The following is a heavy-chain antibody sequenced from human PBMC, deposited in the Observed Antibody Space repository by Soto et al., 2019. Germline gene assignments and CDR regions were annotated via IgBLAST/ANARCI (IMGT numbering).Heavy chain of an antibody. J-gene: IGHJ4*02. CDR3: ARDKKVVVGAPGRLRLIDY. Sequence: SVKVSCKASGYTFTSYGISWVRQAPGQGLEWMGWISAYNGNTNYARKLQGRVTMTTDTSTSTAYMELRSLRSDDTAVYYCARDKKVVVGAPGRLRLIDYWGQGTLVTVSS. D-gene: IGHD1-26*01. CDR1: GYTFTSYG. CDR2: ISAYNGNT. V-gene: IGHV1-18*04.